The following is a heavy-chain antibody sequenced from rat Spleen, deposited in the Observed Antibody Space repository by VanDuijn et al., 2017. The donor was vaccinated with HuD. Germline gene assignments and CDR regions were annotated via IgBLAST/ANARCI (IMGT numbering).Heavy chain of an antibody. CDR2: ISLSGGST. CDR1: GFTFSNYG. Sequence: EVQLVESGGGLVQPGRSLKLSCAASGFTFSNYGTHWIRQAPTKGLEWVASISLSGGSTYYRDSVKGRFTISRDNAKSTLYLQMDSLRSEDTATYYCATLYGYSDYWGQGVMVTVSS. J-gene: IGHJ2*01. V-gene: IGHV5-19*01. D-gene: IGHD1-7*01. CDR3: ATLYGYSDY.